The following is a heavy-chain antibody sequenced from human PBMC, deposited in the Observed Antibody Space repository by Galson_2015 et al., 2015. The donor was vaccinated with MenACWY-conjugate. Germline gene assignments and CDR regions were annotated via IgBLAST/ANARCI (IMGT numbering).Heavy chain of an antibody. CDR3: ARSLSLEYICISHLYTVTH. V-gene: IGHV1-18*01. D-gene: IGHD3-16*02. CDR1: GYTLSSFG. CDR2: NSPNSGDT. Sequence: SVKVSCKASGYTLSSFGIHWVRQAPGQGLEWMGWNSPNSGDTKFPKKHQGRVAMTKDPSTSTVPMELRRLRFDATAIYYCARSLSLEYICISHLYTVTHWGQGTPLAVSS. J-gene: IGHJ4*03.